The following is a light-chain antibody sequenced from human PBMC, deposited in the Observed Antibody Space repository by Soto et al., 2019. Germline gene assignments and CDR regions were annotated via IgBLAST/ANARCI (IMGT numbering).Light chain of an antibody. J-gene: IGLJ2*01. CDR3: CSFVGSSTVV. CDR2: EGS. CDR1: SSDVGSYNL. V-gene: IGLV2-23*01. Sequence: QSALTQPASVSGSPGQSITISCTGTSSDVGSYNLVSWYQQHPGKAPKLMIYEGSKRPSGVSNRFSGSKSGNTASLTISGLQTEDEADYYCCSFVGSSTVVFGGGTKATVL.